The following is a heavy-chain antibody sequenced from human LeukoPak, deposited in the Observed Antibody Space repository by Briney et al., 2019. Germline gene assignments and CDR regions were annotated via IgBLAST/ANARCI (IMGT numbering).Heavy chain of an antibody. V-gene: IGHV1-18*01. Sequence: ASVKVSCKASGYTFTSYGISWVRQAPGQGLEWMGWISAYNGNTNYAQKLQGRVTMTTDTTTSTAYMELTSLRSDDTAGYNCARAVVVGSGSIYWGQGTLVTVSS. D-gene: IGHD3-10*01. CDR1: GYTFTSYG. CDR2: ISAYNGNT. J-gene: IGHJ4*02. CDR3: ARAVVVGSGSIY.